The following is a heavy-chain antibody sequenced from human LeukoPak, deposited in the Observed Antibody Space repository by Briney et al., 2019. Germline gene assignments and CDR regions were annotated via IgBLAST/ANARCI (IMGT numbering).Heavy chain of an antibody. CDR1: AFSLNAYN. CDR2: ISYTGTYI. D-gene: IGHD1-26*01. Sequence: GGSLRLSCAASAFSLNAYNMNWVRQAPGKGLEWVSSISYTGTYIYYADSVKGRFTISRDHAKNSLYLQMNSLRAEDTAIYYCVRDRGTYRPIDYWGQGPLVTVSS. V-gene: IGHV3-21*04. CDR3: VRDRGTYRPIDY. J-gene: IGHJ4*02.